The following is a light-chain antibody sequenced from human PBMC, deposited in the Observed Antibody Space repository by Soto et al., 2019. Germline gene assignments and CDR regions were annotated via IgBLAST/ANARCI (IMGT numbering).Light chain of an antibody. V-gene: IGKV3-15*01. CDR1: QSVSTN. CDR2: GAS. Sequence: EVVLTQSPATLSVSPGGRATLSCRASQSVSTNLAWYQQKPGQSPRLLIYGASTRATGIPARFSGSGSGTEFTLPISSLQSEDFAVYYCQQYDDWPPSTFGQGTKLETK. J-gene: IGKJ2*01. CDR3: QQYDDWPPST.